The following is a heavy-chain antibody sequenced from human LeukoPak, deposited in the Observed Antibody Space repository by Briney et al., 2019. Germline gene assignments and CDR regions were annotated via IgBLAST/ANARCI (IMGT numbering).Heavy chain of an antibody. Sequence: PGGSLRLSCAASGFTFNSYGIHWVRQAPGKGLEWVAFIRYDGSNEHYPDSVKGRLTISRDNSKNTLYLQMNSLRAEDTAVYYCAKGGPYSSSWYGMVDYWGQGTLVTVSS. CDR3: AKGGPYSSSWYGMVDY. D-gene: IGHD6-13*01. CDR1: GFTFNSYG. CDR2: IRYDGSNE. V-gene: IGHV3-30*02. J-gene: IGHJ4*02.